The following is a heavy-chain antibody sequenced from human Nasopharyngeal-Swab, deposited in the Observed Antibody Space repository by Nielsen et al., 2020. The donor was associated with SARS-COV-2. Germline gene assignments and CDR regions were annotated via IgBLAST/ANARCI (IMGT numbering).Heavy chain of an antibody. V-gene: IGHV1-46*01. CDR2: INPSGGST. J-gene: IGHJ5*02. D-gene: IGHD4-17*01. Sequence: WVRQAPGQGLEWMGIINPSGGSTSYAQKFQGRVTMTRDTSTSTVYIEVTSLTSDDTAVYYCARALSARTTFNCLGPWGQGTLVTVSS. CDR3: ARALSARTTFNCLGP.